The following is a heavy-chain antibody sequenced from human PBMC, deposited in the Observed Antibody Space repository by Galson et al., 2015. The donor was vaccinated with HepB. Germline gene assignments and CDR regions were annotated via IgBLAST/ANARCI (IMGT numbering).Heavy chain of an antibody. D-gene: IGHD6-19*01. CDR1: GFIFSNYG. V-gene: IGHV3-33*01. Sequence: LRLSCAASGFIFSNYGIHWVRQAPGKGLEWVAVIWFDGSIENYVDSVKGRFTISRDNSKNTVFLQMNSLRAEDTAVYYCARDALLSVGGPDVFDMWGQGTIVTVSS. J-gene: IGHJ3*02. CDR2: IWFDGSIE. CDR3: ARDALLSVGGPDVFDM.